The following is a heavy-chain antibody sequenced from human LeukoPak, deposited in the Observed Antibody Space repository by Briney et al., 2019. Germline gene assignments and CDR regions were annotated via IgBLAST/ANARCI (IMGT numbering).Heavy chain of an antibody. J-gene: IGHJ6*03. Sequence: SETLSLTCTVSGGSISSYYWSWIRQPPGKGLEWIGYIYYSGSTNYNPSLKSRVTISVDTSKNQFSLKLSSVTAADTAVYYCARDRKGGKVYYYMDVWGKGTTVTVSS. CDR1: GGSISSYY. CDR3: ARDRKGGKVYYYMDV. D-gene: IGHD3-16*01. V-gene: IGHV4-59*01. CDR2: IYYSGST.